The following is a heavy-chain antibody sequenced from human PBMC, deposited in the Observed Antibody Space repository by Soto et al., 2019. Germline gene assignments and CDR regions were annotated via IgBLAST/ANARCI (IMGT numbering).Heavy chain of an antibody. V-gene: IGHV1-3*04. D-gene: IGHD3-3*01. CDR3: VLLEWLLKPS. Sequence: ASVKVSCKASGYSFIDCAMHWVRQAPGQRLEWMGWIHTGNGDTIYSEKFQGRVTITTDTSASTAYMELNSLRSEDTAVYYCVLLEWLLKPSWGQGTLVTVSS. CDR2: IHTGNGDT. CDR1: GYSFIDCA. J-gene: IGHJ4*02.